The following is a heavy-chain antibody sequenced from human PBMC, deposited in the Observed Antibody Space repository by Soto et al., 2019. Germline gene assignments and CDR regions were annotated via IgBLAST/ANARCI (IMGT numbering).Heavy chain of an antibody. CDR3: ARGFWVWGSYGSNYYYGMDV. V-gene: IGHV3-53*01. Sequence: GGSLRLSCAASGFTVSSNYMSWVRQAPGKGLEWVSVIYSGSSTYYADSVKGRFTISRDNSKNTLYLQMNSLRAEDTAVYYCARGFWVWGSYGSNYYYGMDVWGQGTTVTVSS. J-gene: IGHJ6*02. CDR2: IYSGSST. D-gene: IGHD3-16*01. CDR1: GFTVSSNY.